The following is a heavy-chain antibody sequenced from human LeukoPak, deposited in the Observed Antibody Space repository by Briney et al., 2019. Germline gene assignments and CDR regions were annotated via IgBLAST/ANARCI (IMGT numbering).Heavy chain of an antibody. J-gene: IGHJ6*02. CDR1: GYTFTSYD. Sequence: ASVKVSCKASGYTFTSYDINWVRQATGQGLEWMGWMNPNSGNTGYAQKFQGRVTMTRNTSISTAYMELSSLRSEDTAVYYCARGSVTVLYYYYYGMDVWGQGTTVTVS. D-gene: IGHD4-11*01. CDR2: MNPNSGNT. V-gene: IGHV1-8*01. CDR3: ARGSVTVLYYYYYGMDV.